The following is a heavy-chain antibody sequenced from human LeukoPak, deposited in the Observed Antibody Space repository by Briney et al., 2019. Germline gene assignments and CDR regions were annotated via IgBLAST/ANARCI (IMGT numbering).Heavy chain of an antibody. D-gene: IGHD4-17*01. CDR2: ISGSGGST. CDR3: AKVATVTTRYYYMDV. CDR1: GFTFNSYA. V-gene: IGHV3-23*01. Sequence: GGSLRLSCAASGFTFNSYAMTWVRQAPGKGLEWVSAISGSGGSTYYADSVKGRFTISRDNSKNTLYLQMNSLRAEDTAAYYCAKVATVTTRYYYMDVWGKGTTVTVSS. J-gene: IGHJ6*03.